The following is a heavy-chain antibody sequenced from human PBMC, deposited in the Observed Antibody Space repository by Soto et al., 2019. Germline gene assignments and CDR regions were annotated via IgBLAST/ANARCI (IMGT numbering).Heavy chain of an antibody. V-gene: IGHV3-11*01. Sequence: PGGSLRLSCAASRFTFSDYYMSWIRQAPGKGLEWVSYISSSGSTIYYADSVKGRFTISRDNAKNSLYLRMNSLRAEDTAVYYCARDRSIAAAGIFPDYCRELPLFTACS. CDR3: ARDRSIAAAGIFPDY. J-gene: IGHJ4*02. CDR2: ISSSGSTI. CDR1: RFTFSDYY. D-gene: IGHD6-13*01.